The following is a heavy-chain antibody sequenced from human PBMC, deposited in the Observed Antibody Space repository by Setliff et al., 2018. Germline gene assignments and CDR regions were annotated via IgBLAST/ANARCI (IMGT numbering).Heavy chain of an antibody. V-gene: IGHV4-39*07. D-gene: IGHD2-21*02. CDR1: GGSISSSSYY. CDR3: ARDLGHGGDSDY. Sequence: PSETLSLTCTVSGGSISSSSYYWGWIRQPPGKGLEWIGSIYYTGSINYNPSLKSRLTISRDTSKNQVSLKLNSVTATDTAVYYCARDLGHGGDSDYWGQGILVTVSS. CDR2: IYYTGSI. J-gene: IGHJ4*02.